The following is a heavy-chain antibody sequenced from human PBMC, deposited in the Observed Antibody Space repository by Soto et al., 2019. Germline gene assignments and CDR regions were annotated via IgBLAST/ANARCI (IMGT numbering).Heavy chain of an antibody. D-gene: IGHD3-16*01. CDR2: ISYSETN. CDR3: ACPLGGYFDF. Sequence: SQTLSLTCTVAGASISNVTFYWAWIRQPPGKGLEWIATISYSETNYYNPSLQSRLTRYVDKSKNLLSLKLTSVTAADTAVYYCACPLGGYFDFWGQGTLVTASS. J-gene: IGHJ4*02. V-gene: IGHV4-39*01. CDR1: GASISNVTFY.